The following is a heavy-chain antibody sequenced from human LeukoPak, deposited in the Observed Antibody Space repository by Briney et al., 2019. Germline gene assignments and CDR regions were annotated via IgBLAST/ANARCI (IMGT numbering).Heavy chain of an antibody. CDR2: TDTSGRYV. Sequence: GRSLRLSCAASGFTFSNYGMNWVRQAPGKGLEWVSFTDTSGRYVYYGDSVKGRFTISRDNAKNLLFLQMNGLRAEDTALYYCARGRSITLLRGVAMSDGFDIWGQGAMVAVSS. D-gene: IGHD3-10*01. J-gene: IGHJ3*02. CDR1: GFTFSNYG. V-gene: IGHV3-21*06. CDR3: ARGRSITLLRGVAMSDGFDI.